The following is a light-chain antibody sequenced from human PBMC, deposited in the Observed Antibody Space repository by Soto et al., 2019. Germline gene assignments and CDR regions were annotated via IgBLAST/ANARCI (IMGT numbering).Light chain of an antibody. CDR1: QSISSW. CDR2: DAS. Sequence: IQMTQSPSTLSASVGDRVTITCRASQSISSWLAWYQQKPGKAPKLLIYDASSLESEVPSRFSGSGSGTEFTLTISSLQPDDFATYYCQQYNSYSRTFGQGTKVDIK. V-gene: IGKV1-5*01. CDR3: QQYNSYSRT. J-gene: IGKJ1*01.